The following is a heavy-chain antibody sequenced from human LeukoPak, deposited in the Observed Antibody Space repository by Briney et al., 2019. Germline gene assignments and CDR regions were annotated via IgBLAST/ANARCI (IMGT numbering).Heavy chain of an antibody. D-gene: IGHD6-19*01. CDR3: ARGTSSGWSEGFDY. V-gene: IGHV4-39*07. J-gene: IGHJ4*02. Sequence: SETLSLTCTVSGGSISSSSYYWGWIRQPPGKGLEWIGSIYYSGSTYYNPSLKSRVTISVDTSKNQFSLKLSSVTAADTAVYYCARGTSSGWSEGFDYWGQGTLVTVSS. CDR2: IYYSGST. CDR1: GGSISSSSYY.